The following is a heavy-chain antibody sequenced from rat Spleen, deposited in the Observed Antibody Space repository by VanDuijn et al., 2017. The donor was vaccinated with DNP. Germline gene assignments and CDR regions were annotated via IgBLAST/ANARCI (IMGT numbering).Heavy chain of an antibody. D-gene: IGHD1-1*01. CDR1: GFTFNNYW. CDR2: ITNTGGST. CDR3: TREATLAGVMDA. V-gene: IGHV5-31*01. J-gene: IGHJ4*01. Sequence: EVQLVESGGGLVQPGRSLKLSCVASGFTFNNYWMTWIRQAPGKGLEWVASITNTGGSTYYPDSVKGRFTISRDNAKSTLYLQMNSLRSEDTATYYCTREATLAGVMDAWGQGASVTVSS.